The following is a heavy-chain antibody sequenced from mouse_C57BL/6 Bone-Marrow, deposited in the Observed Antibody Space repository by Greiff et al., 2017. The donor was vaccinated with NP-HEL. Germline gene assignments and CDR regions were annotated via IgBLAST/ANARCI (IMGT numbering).Heavy chain of an antibody. D-gene: IGHD1-1*01. V-gene: IGHV5-6*01. J-gene: IGHJ2*01. CDR1: GFTFSSYG. CDR3: ARRGLLRSDD. Sequence: EVQLVESGGDLVKPGGSLKLSCAASGFTFSSYGMSWVRQTPDKRLEWVATISSGGSYTYYPDSVKGRFTISRDNAKNTLYLQMSSLKSEDTAMYYCARRGLLRSDDWGQGTTLTVSS. CDR2: ISSGGSYT.